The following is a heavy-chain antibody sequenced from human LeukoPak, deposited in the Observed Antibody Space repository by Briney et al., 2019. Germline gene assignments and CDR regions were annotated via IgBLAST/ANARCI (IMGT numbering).Heavy chain of an antibody. V-gene: IGHV3-48*03. J-gene: IGHJ4*02. CDR3: ARDQGTAIGSYYFDF. D-gene: IGHD2-2*02. CDR2: ISSSGSTT. CDR1: GFIFSSYE. Sequence: PGGSLRLSCAASGFIFSSYEMNWVRQAPGKGLEWVSHISSSGSTTHYADSVKGRFTIIRDNSKNSLYLQMNGLRAEDTAIYYCARDQGTAIGSYYFDFWGQGTLVTVSS.